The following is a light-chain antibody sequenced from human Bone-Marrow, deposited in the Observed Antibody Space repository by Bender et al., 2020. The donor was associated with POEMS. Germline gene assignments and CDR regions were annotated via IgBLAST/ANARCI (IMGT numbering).Light chain of an antibody. J-gene: IGLJ3*02. CDR1: SSDVGSYNL. CDR2: EGS. V-gene: IGLV2-14*02. Sequence: QSALTQPASVSGSPGQSITISCTGTSSDVGSYNLVSWYQQYPGKAPKLMIYEGSKRPSGVSNRFSASKSGNTASLTISGLQAEDEADYYCNAYTRSSTLVFGGGTKLTV. CDR3: NAYTRSSTLV.